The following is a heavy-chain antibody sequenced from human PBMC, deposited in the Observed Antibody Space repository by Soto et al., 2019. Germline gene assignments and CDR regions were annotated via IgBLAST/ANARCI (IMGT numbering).Heavy chain of an antibody. CDR2: MNPNSGNT. Sequence: ASVKVSCKXSGYTFTSYDINWVRQATGQGLEWMGWMNPNSGNTGCAQKFQGRVTMTRNTSISTAYMELSSLRSEDTAVYYCARGRVNEQLVRTYYYYGMDVWGQGTTVTVSS. D-gene: IGHD6-6*01. V-gene: IGHV1-8*01. J-gene: IGHJ6*02. CDR1: GYTFTSYD. CDR3: ARGRVNEQLVRTYYYYGMDV.